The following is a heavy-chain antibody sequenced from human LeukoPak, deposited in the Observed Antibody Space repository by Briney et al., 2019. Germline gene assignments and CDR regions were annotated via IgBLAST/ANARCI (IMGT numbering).Heavy chain of an antibody. CDR3: AKGFEISGSCYPFDP. V-gene: IGHV3-23*01. J-gene: IGHJ5*02. Sequence: QPGGSLRLSCAASGFTFRNYAMSWVRQAPGKGLEWVSGISASGGSTYYADSVTGRFTISRDSSKNTLYLQMNTLRAEDTAVYYCAKGFEISGSCYPFDPWGQGTLVTVSS. D-gene: IGHD3-10*01. CDR1: GFTFRNYA. CDR2: ISASGGST.